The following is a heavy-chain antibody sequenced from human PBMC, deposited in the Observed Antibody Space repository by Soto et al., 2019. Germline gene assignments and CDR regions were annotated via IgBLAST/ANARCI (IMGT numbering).Heavy chain of an antibody. J-gene: IGHJ1*01. D-gene: IGHD3-16*01. CDR1: GFIFSAYT. CDR3: ATPYYFNH. Sequence: GGSLRLSCAASGFIFSAYTMNWVRQAPGKGLEWLSSISDDSSYIDYADSLRGRFTVSRDNSKNSLYLQIDSLGVEDTAVYSLATPYYFNHWGPGTLVTVSS. CDR2: ISDDSSYI. V-gene: IGHV3-21*04.